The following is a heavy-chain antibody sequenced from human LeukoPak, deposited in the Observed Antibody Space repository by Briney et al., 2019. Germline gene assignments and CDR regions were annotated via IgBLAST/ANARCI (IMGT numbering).Heavy chain of an antibody. CDR3: AREVEMATSLLTGLFDY. CDR1: GGFLSSYY. CDR2: IYTSGST. V-gene: IGHV4-4*07. J-gene: IGHJ4*02. D-gene: IGHD5-24*01. Sequence: SETLSLTCPVSGGFLSSYYWSWIRQPAGKGLEWVGRIYTSGSTNFNPSLKSRVTMSVDTSKNEFSLKLSSVTAADTAVYYCAREVEMATSLLTGLFDYWGQGTLVTVSS.